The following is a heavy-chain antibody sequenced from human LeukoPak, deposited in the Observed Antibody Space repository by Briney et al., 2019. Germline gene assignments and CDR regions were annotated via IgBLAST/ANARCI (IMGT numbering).Heavy chain of an antibody. CDR3: ARVQYDFWSGYLDYYYYYMDV. J-gene: IGHJ6*03. Sequence: GASVKVSCKASGYTSTSYGISWVRQAPGQGLEWMGWISAYNGNTNYAQKLQGRVTMTTDTSTSTAYMELRSLRSDDTAVYYCARVQYDFWSGYLDYYYYYMDVWGKGTTVTVSS. D-gene: IGHD3-3*01. CDR2: ISAYNGNT. CDR1: GYTSTSYG. V-gene: IGHV1-18*01.